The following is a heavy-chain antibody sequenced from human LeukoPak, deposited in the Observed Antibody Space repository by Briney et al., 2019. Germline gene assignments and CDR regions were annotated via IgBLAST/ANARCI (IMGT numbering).Heavy chain of an antibody. Sequence: SETLSLTCTVSGGSITAYYWSWIRQPAGKGLEWIGFTHSSGDTNYNPSLKSRVTISMDTSRSQFSLNLNSVIAADTAAYYCARHPAGNAAHRFDRWGQGTLVTVSS. D-gene: IGHD4-23*01. CDR2: THSSGDT. V-gene: IGHV4-59*08. CDR3: ARHPAGNAAHRFDR. J-gene: IGHJ4*02. CDR1: GGSITAYY.